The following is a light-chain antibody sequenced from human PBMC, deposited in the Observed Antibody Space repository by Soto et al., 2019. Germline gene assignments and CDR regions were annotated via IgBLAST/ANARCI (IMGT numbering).Light chain of an antibody. CDR3: QQYNDWWT. J-gene: IGKJ1*01. Sequence: DRVMTQSPATLSVSRGERATLSCRASQSVSSNLAWYQQKPGQAPRLLIYGASTRATGIPARFSGSGSGTEFTLTISSLQSEDFAVYYCQQYNDWWTFGQGTKVDIK. V-gene: IGKV3-15*01. CDR2: GAS. CDR1: QSVSSN.